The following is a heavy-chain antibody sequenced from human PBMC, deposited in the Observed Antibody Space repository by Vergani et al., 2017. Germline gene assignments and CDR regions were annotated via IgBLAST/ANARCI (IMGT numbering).Heavy chain of an antibody. D-gene: IGHD4-17*01. V-gene: IGHV1-69*01. CDR1: GGTFSSYA. CDR3: ASGGNYGDYAGNWFDP. CDR2: IIPICSTA. J-gene: IGHJ5*02. Sequence: QVQLVQSGAEVKKPGSSVKVSCKASGGTFSSYAISWVRQAPGQGLEWLGGIIPICSTANYPQKFQGRVTINADESTSTAYMELRSLRSEDTAVYYCASGGNYGDYAGNWFDPWGEGTLVTVSS.